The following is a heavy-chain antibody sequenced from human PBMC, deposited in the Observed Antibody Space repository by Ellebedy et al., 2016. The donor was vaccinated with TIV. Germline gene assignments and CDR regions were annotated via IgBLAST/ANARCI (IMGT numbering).Heavy chain of an antibody. J-gene: IGHJ2*01. CDR2: IYPGGSDT. Sequence: GESLKISCKGSGYTFTSYWIAWVRQMPGKGLEWMGIIYPGGSDTRYSPSFQGQVTISADKSISTAYLQWSSLKASDTAMYYCARQRDWYFDLWGRGTLVTVSS. V-gene: IGHV5-51*01. CDR1: GYTFTSYW. CDR3: ARQRDWYFDL.